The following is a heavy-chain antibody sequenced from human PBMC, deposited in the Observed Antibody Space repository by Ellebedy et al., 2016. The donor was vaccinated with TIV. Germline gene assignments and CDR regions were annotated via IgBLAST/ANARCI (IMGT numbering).Heavy chain of an antibody. CDR3: ARSTMIVVVPFDY. Sequence: MPSETLSLTCTVSGGFISSSSYYWGWIRPPPGTGLDWIGSSYFSGSTYYNPSLKSRVNISVDTSKNQFSLKLSSVTAADTAVYYCARSTMIVVVPFDYWGQGTLVTVSS. CDR1: GGFISSSSYY. J-gene: IGHJ4*02. D-gene: IGHD3-22*01. CDR2: SYFSGST. V-gene: IGHV4-39*01.